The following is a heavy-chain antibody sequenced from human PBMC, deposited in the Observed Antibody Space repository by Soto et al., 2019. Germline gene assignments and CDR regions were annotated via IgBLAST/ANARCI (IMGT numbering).Heavy chain of an antibody. D-gene: IGHD4-17*01. CDR2: ISHMVGST. CDR3: APPYYGDFYFDS. Sequence: EVQLLESGGGLVQPGGSLRLSCAASGFTFSRYGMSWVRQAPGKGLEWVSGISHMVGSTYYADSVKGRFTISRDNSKNTLFLQMDSLRAEDTAVYYCAPPYYGDFYFDSWGQGTLVTVSS. V-gene: IGHV3-23*01. J-gene: IGHJ4*02. CDR1: GFTFSRYG.